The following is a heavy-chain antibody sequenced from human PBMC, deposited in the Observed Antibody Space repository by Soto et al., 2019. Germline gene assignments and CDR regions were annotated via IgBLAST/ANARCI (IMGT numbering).Heavy chain of an antibody. V-gene: IGHV1-69*13. CDR1: GGTFSSYA. CDR2: IIPIFGTA. J-gene: IGHJ4*02. CDR3: ASYSSSPSAGFDY. D-gene: IGHD6-6*01. Sequence: SVKVSCKASGGTFSSYAISWVRQAPGQGLEWMGGIIPIFGTANYAQKFQGRVTITADESTSTAYMELSSLRSEDTAVYYCASYSSSPSAGFDYWGQGTLVTVSS.